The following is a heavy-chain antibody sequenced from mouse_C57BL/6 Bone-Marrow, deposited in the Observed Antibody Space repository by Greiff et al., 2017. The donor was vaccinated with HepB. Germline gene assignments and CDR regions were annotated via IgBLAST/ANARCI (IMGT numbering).Heavy chain of an antibody. V-gene: IGHV14-4*01. CDR1: GFNIKDDY. J-gene: IGHJ3*01. CDR2: IDPENGDT. D-gene: IGHD2-4*01. Sequence: VQLQQSGAELVRPGASVKLSCTASGFNIKDDYMHWVKQRPEQGLEWIGWIDPENGDTAYASKFQGKATITADTSSNTAYLQLSSLTSEDTAVYYCTTYDYDGAYWGQGTLVTVSA. CDR3: TTYDYDGAY.